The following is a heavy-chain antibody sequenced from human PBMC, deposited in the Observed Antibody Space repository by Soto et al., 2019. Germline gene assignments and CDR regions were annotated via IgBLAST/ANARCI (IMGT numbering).Heavy chain of an antibody. D-gene: IGHD4-17*01. CDR2: IYPGDSDT. CDR3: ARHGDHGYYYYGRDV. Sequence: PGESLKISCKGSGYSFTSYWIGWVRQMPGKGLEWMGIIYPGDSDTRYSPSFQGQVTIPADKSISTAYLQWSSLKASDTAMYYCARHGDHGYYYYGRDVWGQGTTVTVS. V-gene: IGHV5-51*01. J-gene: IGHJ6*02. CDR1: GYSFTSYW.